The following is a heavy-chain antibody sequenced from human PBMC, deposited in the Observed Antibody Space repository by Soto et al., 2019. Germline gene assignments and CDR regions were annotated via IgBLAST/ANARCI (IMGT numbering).Heavy chain of an antibody. Sequence: QVTLKESGPVLVKPTETLTLTCTVSGFSLSNARMGVSWIRQPPGKALEWLAHIFSNDEKSYSTSLKSRHTISKNPSKSTVVLTMTNMDPVATATYYCALPAAMGSPWFVPWGQGTLVPVSS. CDR3: ALPAAMGSPWFVP. D-gene: IGHD2-2*01. CDR1: GFSLSNARMG. V-gene: IGHV2-26*01. J-gene: IGHJ5*02. CDR2: IFSNDEK.